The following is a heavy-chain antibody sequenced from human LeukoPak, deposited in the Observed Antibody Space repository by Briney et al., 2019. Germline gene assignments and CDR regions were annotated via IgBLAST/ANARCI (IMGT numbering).Heavy chain of an antibody. V-gene: IGHV4-38-2*02. Sequence: SETLSLTCTVSGYSISSGYYWGWIRQPPGKGLEWIGSIYHSGSTYYNPSLKSRVTISVDTSKNQFSLKLSSVTAADTAVYYCARGIVVVPAAIDAFDIWGQGTMVTVSS. J-gene: IGHJ3*02. CDR2: IYHSGST. D-gene: IGHD2-2*02. CDR3: ARGIVVVPAAIDAFDI. CDR1: GYSISSGYY.